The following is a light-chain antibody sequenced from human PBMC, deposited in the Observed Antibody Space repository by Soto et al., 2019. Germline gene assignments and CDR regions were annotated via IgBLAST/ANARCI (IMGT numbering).Light chain of an antibody. CDR1: QSVSSN. J-gene: IGKJ1*01. CDR2: GAS. V-gene: IGKV3-15*01. Sequence: EIVMTQSPATLSVSPGERATLSCRASQSVSSNLAWYQQKPGQAPRLLIYGASTRATGIPSRFSGSGSGTEFTLTISSLHPDDFASYYCQQYSRDSTFGQGTKVDIK. CDR3: QQYSRDST.